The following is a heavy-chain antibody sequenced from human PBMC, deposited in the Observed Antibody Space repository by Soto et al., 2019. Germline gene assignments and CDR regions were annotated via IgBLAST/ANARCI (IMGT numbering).Heavy chain of an antibody. Sequence: QVLLLQSGAEVKEPGSSVRVSCKVSGSTFNNFAFSWLRQAPGRGPEWMGGIVVVSNTAEYSQRFQDRVTITADTSTNTLYMELGSLTVEDTAVYYCARAIKRWEVNYYFDFWGQGTLVTVSS. V-gene: IGHV1-69*06. CDR2: IVVVSNTA. J-gene: IGHJ4*02. CDR3: ARAIKRWEVNYYFDF. D-gene: IGHD1-26*01. CDR1: GSTFNNFA.